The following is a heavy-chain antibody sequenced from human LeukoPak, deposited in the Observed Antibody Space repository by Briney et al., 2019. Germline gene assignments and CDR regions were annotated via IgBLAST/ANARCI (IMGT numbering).Heavy chain of an antibody. Sequence: ASVKVSCKASGYTFTSYYMHWVRQAPGQGLEWMGIINPSGGSTSYAQKFQGRVTMTTDTSTSTAYMELRSLRSDDTAVYYCARGWYFAFDIWGQGTMVTVSS. V-gene: IGHV1-46*01. D-gene: IGHD6-13*01. CDR2: INPSGGST. CDR1: GYTFTSYY. J-gene: IGHJ3*02. CDR3: ARGWYFAFDI.